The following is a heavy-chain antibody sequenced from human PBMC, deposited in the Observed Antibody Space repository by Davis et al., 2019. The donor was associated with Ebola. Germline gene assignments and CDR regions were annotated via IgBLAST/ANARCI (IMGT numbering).Heavy chain of an antibody. CDR2: ISSSGSTI. CDR1: GFTFGDYA. Sequence: GESLKISCTASGFTFGDYAMSWVRQAPGKGLEWVSYISSSGSTIYYADSVKSRFTISRDNAKNSLYLQMNSLRAEDTALYYCAKGGGGVTPGYGMDVWGQGTTVTVSS. D-gene: IGHD4-23*01. J-gene: IGHJ6*02. V-gene: IGHV3-11*01. CDR3: AKGGGGVTPGYGMDV.